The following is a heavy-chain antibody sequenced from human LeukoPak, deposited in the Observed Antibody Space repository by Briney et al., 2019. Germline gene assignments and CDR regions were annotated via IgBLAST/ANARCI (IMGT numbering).Heavy chain of an antibody. CDR2: IYTSGST. Sequence: SETLSLTCTVSGGSISGYFWSWIRQPAGKGLEWIGRIYTSGSTNYSPSLKTRVTMSVDTSKNQFSLNLSSVTAADTAVYYCARDAGNLARAFDIWGQGTMVTVSS. CDR3: ARDAGNLARAFDI. D-gene: IGHD1-1*01. V-gene: IGHV4-4*07. CDR1: GGSISGYF. J-gene: IGHJ3*02.